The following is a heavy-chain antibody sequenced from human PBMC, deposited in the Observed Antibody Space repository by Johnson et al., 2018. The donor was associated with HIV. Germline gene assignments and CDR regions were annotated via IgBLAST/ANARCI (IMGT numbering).Heavy chain of an antibody. CDR3: AREGEWERRNLHAFDI. Sequence: QVQLVESGGGVVQPGRSLRLSCAASGFSFSSYGMHWVRQAPGKGLEWVAVISFDGLNKNYADSVQGQFTISRDNSKNTLFLHMNSLGADDTALYYCAREGEWERRNLHAFDIWGQGTMVTVSS. CDR2: ISFDGLNK. D-gene: IGHD1-26*01. CDR1: GFSFSSYG. V-gene: IGHV3-30*03. J-gene: IGHJ3*02.